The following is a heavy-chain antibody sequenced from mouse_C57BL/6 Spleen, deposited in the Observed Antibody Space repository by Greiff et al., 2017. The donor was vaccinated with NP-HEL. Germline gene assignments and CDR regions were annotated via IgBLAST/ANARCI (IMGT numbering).Heavy chain of an antibody. CDR3: ARHVWGTSYWYFDV. CDR2: ISSGGSYT. D-gene: IGHD1-1*01. J-gene: IGHJ1*03. V-gene: IGHV5-6*01. CDR1: GFTFSSYG. Sequence: EVKLMESGGDLVKPGGSLKLSCAASGFTFSSYGMSWVRQTPDKRLEWVATISSGGSYTYYPDSVKGRFTISRDNAKNTLYLQMSSLKSEDTAMYYCARHVWGTSYWYFDVWGTGTTVTVSS.